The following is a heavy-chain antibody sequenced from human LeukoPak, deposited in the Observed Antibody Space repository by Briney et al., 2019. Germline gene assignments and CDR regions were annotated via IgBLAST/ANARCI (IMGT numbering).Heavy chain of an antibody. CDR2: ISSDSSYT. V-gene: IGHV3-11*06. Sequence: GGSLRLPCAASGFIFSDYYMTWIRQAPGKGLDWISYISSDSSYTRYADPVKGRFTVSRDNANNSLYLQMNSLRAEDTAVYYCARLHSTAAAGTYDYWGQGTLVTVSS. D-gene: IGHD6-13*01. J-gene: IGHJ4*02. CDR3: ARLHSTAAAGTYDY. CDR1: GFIFSDYY.